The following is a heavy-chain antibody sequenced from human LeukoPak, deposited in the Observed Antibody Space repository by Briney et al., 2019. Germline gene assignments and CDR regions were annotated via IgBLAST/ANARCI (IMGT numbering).Heavy chain of an antibody. J-gene: IGHJ4*02. CDR1: GGSISNDDYY. CDR2: IFYRGST. CDR3: ARDQRSSGSNIFDY. V-gene: IGHV4-30-4*01. D-gene: IGHD1-26*01. Sequence: SEALSLTCTVSGGSISNDDYYWTWIRQSPGKGLEWIGYIFYRGSTYYNPSLKSRLTISVDTSKNQFSMKLTSVTAADTAIYFCARDQRSSGSNIFDYWGQGTLVTVSS.